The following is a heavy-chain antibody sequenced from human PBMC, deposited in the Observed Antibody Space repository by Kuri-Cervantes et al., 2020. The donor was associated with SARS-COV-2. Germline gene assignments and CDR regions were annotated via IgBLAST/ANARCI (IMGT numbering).Heavy chain of an antibody. J-gene: IGHJ6*03. V-gene: IGHV3-66*02. CDR2: IYSGGSR. CDR3: AKDRIAAAGLKGDYMDV. CDR1: GFAVNTFY. Sequence: GESLKISCTASGFAVNTFYMSWVRQAPGKGLEWVSLIYSGGSRDYAESVKGRFTISRDNAKNSLYLQMNSLRAEDTAVYYCAKDRIAAAGLKGDYMDVWGKGTTVTVSS. D-gene: IGHD6-13*01.